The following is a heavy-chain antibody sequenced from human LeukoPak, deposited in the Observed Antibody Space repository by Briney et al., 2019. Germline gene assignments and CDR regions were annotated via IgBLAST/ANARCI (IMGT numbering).Heavy chain of an antibody. J-gene: IGHJ6*02. CDR1: GGTFSSYA. Sequence: ASVKVSCKASGGTFSSYAISWVRQAPGQGLEWMGGIIPIFGTANYAQKFQGRVTITADESTSTAYMELSSRRSEDTAVYYCARDLADTAMVLYYYYYGMDVWGQGTTVTVSS. CDR2: IIPIFGTA. D-gene: IGHD5-18*01. CDR3: ARDLADTAMVLYYYYYGMDV. V-gene: IGHV1-69*13.